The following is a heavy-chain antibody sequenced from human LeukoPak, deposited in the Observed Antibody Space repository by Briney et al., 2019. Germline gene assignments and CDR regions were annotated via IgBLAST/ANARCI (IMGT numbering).Heavy chain of an antibody. CDR1: GYTFHKNY. CDR3: AREAPRARAVTGLRAFDV. J-gene: IGHJ3*01. CDR2: INPYDGST. Sequence: GASVKVSCKASGYTFHKNYMHWVRQAPGQALEWMGIINPYDGSTTYAQSFQGRVTVTRDTSTNAVYMELSSLRDEDTGAYYCAREAPRARAVTGLRAFDVWGQGTMVTVSS. D-gene: IGHD2-21*02. V-gene: IGHV1-46*02.